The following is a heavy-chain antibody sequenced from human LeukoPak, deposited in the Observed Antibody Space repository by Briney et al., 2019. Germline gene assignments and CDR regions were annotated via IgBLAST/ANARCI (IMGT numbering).Heavy chain of an antibody. CDR2: IYTSGST. Sequence: SETLSLTCTVSGGSISSYYWSWIRQPAGKGLEWIGRIYTSGSTNYNPSLKSRVTMSVDTSKNQFSLKLSSVTAADTAVYYCARDYCSSTSCYLNWFDPWGQGTLVTVPS. V-gene: IGHV4-4*07. D-gene: IGHD2-2*01. J-gene: IGHJ5*02. CDR1: GGSISSYY. CDR3: ARDYCSSTSCYLNWFDP.